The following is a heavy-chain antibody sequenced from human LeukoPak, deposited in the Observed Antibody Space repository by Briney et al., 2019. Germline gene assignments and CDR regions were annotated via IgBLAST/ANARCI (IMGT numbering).Heavy chain of an antibody. CDR1: GGTFSSYA. CDR3: ARASGSGYYWRNWFDP. V-gene: IGHV1-69*01. CDR2: IIPIFGTA. J-gene: IGHJ5*02. D-gene: IGHD3-22*01. Sequence: GSSVKVSCKASGGTFSSYAISWVRQAPGQGLEWMGGIIPIFGTANYAQKFQGRVTITADESTSTAYMELRSLRSEDTAVYYCARASGSGYYWRNWFDPWGQGTLVTVSS.